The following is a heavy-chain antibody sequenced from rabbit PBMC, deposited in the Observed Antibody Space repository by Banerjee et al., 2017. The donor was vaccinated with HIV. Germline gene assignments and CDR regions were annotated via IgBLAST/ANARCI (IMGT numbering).Heavy chain of an antibody. Sequence: QEQLEESGGDLVKPEGSLTLTCTASGFSFSGSYWICWVRQAPGKGLEWIACINAGSANSTCYAAWAKGRFTISKTSSTTVTLQMTSLTAADTASYFCARDLAGVIGWNFNLWGPGTLVTVS. CDR3: ARDLAGVIGWNFNL. J-gene: IGHJ4*01. CDR1: GFSFSGSYW. D-gene: IGHD4-1*01. V-gene: IGHV1S45*01. CDR2: INAGSANST.